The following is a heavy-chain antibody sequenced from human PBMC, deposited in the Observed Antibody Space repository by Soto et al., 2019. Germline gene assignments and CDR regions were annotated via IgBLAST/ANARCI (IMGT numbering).Heavy chain of an antibody. Sequence: QVQLQESGPGLVKPSETLSLTCTVSGGSISNFYWTWIRQPPGKGLEWIGNVHYSGSTNYNPSLKSRVNTSVDTAKNQLSLNLSSVTAAATAVYYCARHKDAGSDRGGMDVWGQGTTVTVSS. V-gene: IGHV4-59*08. J-gene: IGHJ6*02. CDR3: ARHKDAGSDRGGMDV. CDR2: VHYSGST. D-gene: IGHD6-25*01. CDR1: GGSISNFY.